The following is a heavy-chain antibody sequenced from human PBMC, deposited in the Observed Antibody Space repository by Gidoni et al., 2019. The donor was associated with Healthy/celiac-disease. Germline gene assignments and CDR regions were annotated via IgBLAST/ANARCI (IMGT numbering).Heavy chain of an antibody. Sequence: EVQLVESGGGLVKPGGSLRLSCAASGFTFSSSSMNWVRQAPGKGLEWVSSISSSSSYIYYADSVKGRFTISRDNAKNSLYLQMNSLRAEDTAVYYCARESRQLVLYYYYYMDVWGKGTTVTVSS. D-gene: IGHD6-13*01. CDR2: ISSSSSYI. J-gene: IGHJ6*03. CDR3: ARESRQLVLYYYYYMDV. V-gene: IGHV3-21*01. CDR1: GFTFSSSS.